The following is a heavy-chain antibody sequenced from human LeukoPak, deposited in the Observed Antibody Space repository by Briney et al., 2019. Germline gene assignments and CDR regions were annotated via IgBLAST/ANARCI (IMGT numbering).Heavy chain of an antibody. CDR2: VYYSGNT. CDR3: ARVTRPYYYYYYGMDV. D-gene: IGHD6-6*01. V-gene: IGHV4-59*01. Sequence: SETLSLTCTVSGGSISTYYWNWIRQPPGKGLEWIGYVYYSGNTNYNPSLKSRVAISVDTSNNQFSLNLNSVTAADTAVYYCARVTRPYYYYYYGMDVWGQGTTVTVSS. CDR1: GGSISTYY. J-gene: IGHJ6*02.